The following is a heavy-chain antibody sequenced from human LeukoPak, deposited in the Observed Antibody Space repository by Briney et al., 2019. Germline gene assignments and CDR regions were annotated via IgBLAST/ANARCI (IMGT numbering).Heavy chain of an antibody. CDR1: GYTFTSYD. CDR2: MNPNSGNT. CDR3: ARGRNWGDLARAINYYYYYMDV. D-gene: IGHD3-16*01. Sequence: GASVKVSCTASGYTFTSYDINWVRQATGQRLEWMGWMNPNSGNTGYAQKFQGRVTITRNTSISTAYMELSSLRSEDTAVYYCARGRNWGDLARAINYYYYYMDVWGKGTTVTVSS. J-gene: IGHJ6*03. V-gene: IGHV1-8*03.